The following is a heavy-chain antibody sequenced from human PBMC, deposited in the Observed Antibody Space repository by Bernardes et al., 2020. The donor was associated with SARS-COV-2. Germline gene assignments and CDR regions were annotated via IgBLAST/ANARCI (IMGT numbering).Heavy chain of an antibody. CDR1: GFTFSRHN. J-gene: IGHJ5*01. V-gene: IGHV3-48*01. Sequence: GGSLRLSCAASGFTFSRHNMNWVRQAPGKGLEWISYIFGSSGSRYYSDSVKGRFTISRDNAKNSLYLQMNSLRVDDTAVYYCVRGGHCTNGICHGDNWFDSWGQGALVTVSS. CDR3: VRGGHCTNGICHGDNWFDS. D-gene: IGHD2-8*01. CDR2: IFGSSGSR.